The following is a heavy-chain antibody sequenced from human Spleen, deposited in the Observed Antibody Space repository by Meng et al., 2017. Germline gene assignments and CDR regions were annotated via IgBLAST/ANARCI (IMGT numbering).Heavy chain of an antibody. CDR1: GFSLNTYGVG. Sequence: SGPTLVKPTQTLTLTCTFSGFSLNTYGVGVGWIRQPPGKALEWLALIYWDDDKRYTPSLKNRLTITRDTSKNHVILTMTNMYPVHTATYYCAHHFFFGPDSGTYFHYWGQGTLVTVSS. CDR2: IYWDDDK. CDR3: AHHFFFGPDSGTYFHY. D-gene: IGHD1-26*01. V-gene: IGHV2-5*02. J-gene: IGHJ4*02.